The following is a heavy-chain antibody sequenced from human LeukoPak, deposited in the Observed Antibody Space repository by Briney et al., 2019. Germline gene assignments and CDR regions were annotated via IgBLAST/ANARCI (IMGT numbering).Heavy chain of an antibody. V-gene: IGHV3-30*18. Sequence: PGGSLRHSCAPSVFTFSSYGMHWVREAPGKGLGWVAVISYDGSNKYYADSVKGRFTISRDNSKNTLYLQMNSLRAEDTAVYYCAKDSDTHFDYWGQGTLVTVSS. D-gene: IGHD2-2*02. CDR2: ISYDGSNK. CDR3: AKDSDTHFDY. CDR1: VFTFSSYG. J-gene: IGHJ4*02.